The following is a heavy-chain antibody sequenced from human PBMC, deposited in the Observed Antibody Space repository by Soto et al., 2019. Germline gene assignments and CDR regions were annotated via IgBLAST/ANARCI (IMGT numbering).Heavy chain of an antibody. V-gene: IGHV3-30*18. CDR1: GFTFSNNG. Sequence: QVHLVESGGGVVQPGRSLRLSCAASGFTFSNNGMHWVRQAPGKGLEWMGVISYEGSAKYYAGSVKGRFTISRDNSKNTLYLQMDTLRAEDTAIYYCVKDKGAAAGFDYWGQGILVTVSS. CDR2: ISYEGSAK. J-gene: IGHJ4*02. D-gene: IGHD6-25*01. CDR3: VKDKGAAAGFDY.